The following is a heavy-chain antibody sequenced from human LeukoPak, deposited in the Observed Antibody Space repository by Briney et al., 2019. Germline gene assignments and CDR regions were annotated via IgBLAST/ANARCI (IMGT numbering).Heavy chain of an antibody. Sequence: GGSLRLSCAASGFTVSSNYMSSVRPAPGKWLEWVSAFYSGGSTYYADSVKGRFTISRDNSKNTLYLQMNSLRAEDTAVYYCASGSGSYRTPYYYMDVWGTGTTVTVSS. CDR3: ASGSGSYRTPYYYMDV. CDR2: FYSGGST. CDR1: GFTVSSNY. J-gene: IGHJ6*03. V-gene: IGHV3-53*01. D-gene: IGHD3-10*01.